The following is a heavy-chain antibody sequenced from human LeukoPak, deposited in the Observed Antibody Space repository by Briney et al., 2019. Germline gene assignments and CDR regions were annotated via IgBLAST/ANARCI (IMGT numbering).Heavy chain of an antibody. CDR2: IYPGDSDT. CDR3: ARRYYYDSSGYWLETYAFDI. V-gene: IGHV5-51*01. D-gene: IGHD3-22*01. J-gene: IGHJ3*02. CDR1: AYSFTSYW. Sequence: GESLKISCKGSAYSFTSYWIGWVRQMPGKGLEWMGIIYPGDSDTRYSPSFQGQVTISADKSISTAYLQWSSLKASDTAMYYCARRYYYDSSGYWLETYAFDIWGQGTMVTVSS.